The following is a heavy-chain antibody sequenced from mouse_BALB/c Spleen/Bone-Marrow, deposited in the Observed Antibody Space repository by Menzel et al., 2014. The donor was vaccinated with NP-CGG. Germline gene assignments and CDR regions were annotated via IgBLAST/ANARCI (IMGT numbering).Heavy chain of an antibody. CDR2: IRNKANGYTT. Sequence: EVKLMESGGGLVQPGGSLRLSCATSGFTFTDYYMSWVRQPPGKALEWLGFIRNKANGYTTEYSASVKGRFTISRDNSQSILYPQMNTLRAEDSATYYCARDRRYDLAWFAYWGQGTLVTVSA. CDR3: ARDRRYDLAWFAY. V-gene: IGHV7-3*02. J-gene: IGHJ3*01. CDR1: GFTFTDYY. D-gene: IGHD2-14*01.